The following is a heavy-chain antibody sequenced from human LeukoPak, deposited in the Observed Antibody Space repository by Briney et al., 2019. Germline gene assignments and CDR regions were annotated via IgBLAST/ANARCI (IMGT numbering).Heavy chain of an antibody. V-gene: IGHV1-2*02. J-gene: IGHJ4*02. CDR3: TRVPGPYTTSRFDY. CDR2: IDPNSGGT. D-gene: IGHD6-13*01. Sequence: ASVKVSCKTSGYTFTDYYLHWVRQAPGQGLEWMGRIDPNSGGTNYAQKLQVRVTVPRDTSITTVYMELSGLTTDDTAVYYCTRVPGPYTTSRFDYWGQGTLVTISS. CDR1: GYTFTDYY.